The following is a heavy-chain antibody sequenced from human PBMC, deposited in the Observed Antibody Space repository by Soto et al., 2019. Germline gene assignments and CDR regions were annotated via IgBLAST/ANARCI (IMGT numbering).Heavy chain of an antibody. D-gene: IGHD1-1*01. CDR1: GFTFSNTW. CDR3: TTTFSVQQERRVDY. V-gene: IGHV3-15*01. J-gene: IGHJ4*02. CDR2: IKSKIDGGTT. Sequence: GGSLRLSCAASGFTFSNTWMSWVRQAPGKGLEWVGRIKSKIDGGTTDYAAPVKGRFTISRDESKNTLYLQMNSLETEDTAVYYCTTTFSVQQERRVDYWGQGTLVTGSS.